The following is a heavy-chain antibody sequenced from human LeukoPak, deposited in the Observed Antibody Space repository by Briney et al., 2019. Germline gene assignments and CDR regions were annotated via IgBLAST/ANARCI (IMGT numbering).Heavy chain of an antibody. V-gene: IGHV3-21*01. D-gene: IGHD6-13*01. CDR1: GFTFSAYS. Sequence: PGGSLRLSCAASGFTFSAYSMNWVRQAPGKGLEWVSSIGSTSAYKYYAESLKGRLTISRDNARNLLYLQINSLRVDDTAVYYCARRVGSTQRSYHMDVWGNGTTVTVSS. CDR3: ARRVGSTQRSYHMDV. J-gene: IGHJ6*03. CDR2: IGSTSAYK.